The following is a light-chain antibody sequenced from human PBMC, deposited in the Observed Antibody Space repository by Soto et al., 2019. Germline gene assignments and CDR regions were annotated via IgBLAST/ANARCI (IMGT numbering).Light chain of an antibody. V-gene: IGKV3-20*01. J-gene: IGKJ1*01. Sequence: EIVLTQSPGTLSLSPGEGASLSCRASQSVSSSYLAWYQQKPGQAPRLLIYGASSRATGIPDRFSGSGSGTDFTLTISRLEPEDFAVYYWQQYGSSPVTFGQGTKVDI. CDR3: QQYGSSPVT. CDR2: GAS. CDR1: QSVSSSY.